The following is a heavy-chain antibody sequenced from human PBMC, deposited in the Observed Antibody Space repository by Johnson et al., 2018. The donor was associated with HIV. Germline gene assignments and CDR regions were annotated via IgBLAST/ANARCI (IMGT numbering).Heavy chain of an antibody. CDR1: GFTFSSYA. CDR3: ARPRMAVRPAGAFDV. V-gene: IGHV3-30*04. CDR2: ISNDGYNN. Sequence: QAQLVESGGGVVQPGRSLRLSCAASGFTFSSYAMHWVRQAPGKGLEWVAVISNDGYNNYYADSVKGRFTISRDNSKNILYLQMNSLRVEDTAVYYCARPRMAVRPAGAFDVWGPGTMVTVSS. D-gene: IGHD2-2*01. J-gene: IGHJ3*01.